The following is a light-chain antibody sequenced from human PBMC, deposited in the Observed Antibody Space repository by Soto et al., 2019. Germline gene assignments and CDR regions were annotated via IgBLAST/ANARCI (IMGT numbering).Light chain of an antibody. CDR1: QSVSTSY. V-gene: IGKV3-20*01. CDR2: GAS. Sequence: DIVLTKTTGTLSLSPGDRATHSCRASQSVSTSYLAWYQQKPGQAPRLLIYGASSRATGIPDRFSGSGSGTDFTLTISGLEPEDFAVYYCQQYGNSRGTFGQGTKVDIK. J-gene: IGKJ1*01. CDR3: QQYGNSRGT.